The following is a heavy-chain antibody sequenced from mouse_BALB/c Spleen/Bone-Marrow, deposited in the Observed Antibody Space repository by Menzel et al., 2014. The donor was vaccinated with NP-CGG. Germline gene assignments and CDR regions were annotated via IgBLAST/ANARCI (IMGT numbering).Heavy chain of an antibody. V-gene: IGHV2-9*02. CDR1: GFSLTSYG. CDR3: ARGSYYEGAMDY. Sequence: VKLMESGPGLVAPSQSLSITCTVSGFSLTSYGVHWVRQPPGKVLEWLGVIWAGGSTNYNSALMSRLSISKDNSKSQVFLKMNSLQADDTAMYYCARGSYYEGAMDYWGQGTSVTVSS. D-gene: IGHD1-1*01. CDR2: IWAGGST. J-gene: IGHJ4*01.